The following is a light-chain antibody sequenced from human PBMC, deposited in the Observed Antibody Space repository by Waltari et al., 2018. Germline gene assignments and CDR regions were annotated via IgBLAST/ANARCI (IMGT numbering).Light chain of an antibody. V-gene: IGLV1-44*01. Sequence: QSALTQPPSASGTPGQRVTTSCSASSSNIGSHPVTWYQHPPGTAPKPLIYSHNQRPSGVPDRFSGSKSGTSASLAINGLQSEDEADYYCAAWDGSLDGPVFGGGTKVTVL. J-gene: IGLJ3*02. CDR3: AAWDGSLDGPV. CDR2: SHN. CDR1: SSNIGSHP.